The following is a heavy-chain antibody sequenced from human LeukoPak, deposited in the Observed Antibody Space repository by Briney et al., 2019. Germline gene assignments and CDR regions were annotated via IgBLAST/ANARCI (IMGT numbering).Heavy chain of an antibody. Sequence: SETLSLTCTVSGGSISSSSYYWGWIRQPPGKGLEWIGSIYYSGSTYYNPSLKSRVTISVDTSKNQFSLKLSSVTAADTAVYYCARKLGATTGYFDYWGQGTLVTVSS. J-gene: IGHJ4*02. CDR2: IYYSGST. D-gene: IGHD1-26*01. V-gene: IGHV4-39*07. CDR3: ARKLGATTGYFDY. CDR1: GGSISSSSYY.